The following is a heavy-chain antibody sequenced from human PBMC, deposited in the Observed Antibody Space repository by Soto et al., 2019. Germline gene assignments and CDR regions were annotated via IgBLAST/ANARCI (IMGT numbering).Heavy chain of an antibody. V-gene: IGHV1-8*01. CDR1: GYTFTSYD. CDR2: MNPNSGNT. CDR3: ARRLWFGEYYYYGMDV. J-gene: IGHJ6*02. Sequence: ASVKVSCKASGYTFTSYDINWVRQATGQGLEWMGWMNPNSGNTGYAQKFQGRVTMTRNTSISTAYMELSSLRSEDTAVYYCARRLWFGEYYYYGMDVWGQGTTVTVSS. D-gene: IGHD3-10*01.